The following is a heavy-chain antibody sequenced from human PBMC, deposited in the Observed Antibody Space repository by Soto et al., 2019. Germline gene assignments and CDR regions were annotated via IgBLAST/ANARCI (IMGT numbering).Heavy chain of an antibody. CDR3: ARHKDTSSRYLLPDF. D-gene: IGHD6-13*01. CDR2: IYYSGNA. J-gene: IGHJ4*02. CDR1: GGSISGGSYY. V-gene: IGHV4-39*01. Sequence: SETLSLTCTVSGGSISGGSYYWGWVRQPPGKWLEWIGSIYYSGNAYYNPSLKSRVAVSVDTSKNQFSLKVTSVTATDTAVYYCARHKDTSSRYLLPDFWGQGTLVTVSS.